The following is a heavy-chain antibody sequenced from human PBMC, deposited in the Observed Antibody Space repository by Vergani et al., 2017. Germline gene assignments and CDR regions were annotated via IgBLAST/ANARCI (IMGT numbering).Heavy chain of an antibody. J-gene: IGHJ4*02. Sequence: EVHLVESGGGLVQPGRSLRLSCSGSGFTLGDYAMTWVRQAPGKGLEWVALIWSKPYGGTTEYAASVKGRFTISRDDSKSIAYLQMSSLKAEDTAVYYYYRDSLSNSYADFDCWGRGTLVTVSP. CDR2: IWSKPYGGTT. V-gene: IGHV3-49*04. D-gene: IGHD3-16*01. CDR3: YRDSLSNSYADFDC. CDR1: GFTLGDYA.